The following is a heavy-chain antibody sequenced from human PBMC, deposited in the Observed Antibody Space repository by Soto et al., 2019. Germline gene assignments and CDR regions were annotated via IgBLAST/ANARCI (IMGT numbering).Heavy chain of an antibody. CDR3: ARGMHYYFWIAGPLLGMDV. CDR1: GFTVSSYR. Sequence: EVQLVESGGGLVQPGGSLRLSCAVSGFTVSSYRMHWVRQAPGKGLVWVSRIKSAGSSTSYADSGKGRFTISRDNAKNTVYLQMNSLRAEDTAVYYCARGMHYYFWIAGPLLGMDVWGQGTTVTVS. CDR2: IKSAGSST. D-gene: IGHD3-3*01. J-gene: IGHJ6*02. V-gene: IGHV3-74*01.